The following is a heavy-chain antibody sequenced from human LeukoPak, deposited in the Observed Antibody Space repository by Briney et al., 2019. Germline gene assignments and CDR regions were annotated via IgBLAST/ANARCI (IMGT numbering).Heavy chain of an antibody. CDR2: LIPIYGSA. D-gene: IGHD3-22*01. CDR3: AGSFYDNSGEAFDL. J-gene: IGHJ3*01. V-gene: IGHV1-69*13. Sequence: ASVKVSCKASGGSFTFTSHAISWVRQAPGQGLEWMGGLIPIYGSANYAQKFQGRVTITSDESTRTVYMELRSLRPEDSAVYYCAGSFYDNSGEAFDLWGQGTMVTVSS. CDR1: GGSFTFTSHA.